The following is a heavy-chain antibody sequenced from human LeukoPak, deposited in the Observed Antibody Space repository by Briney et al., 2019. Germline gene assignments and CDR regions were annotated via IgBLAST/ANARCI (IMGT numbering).Heavy chain of an antibody. Sequence: ASVKVSCKASRYTFTDYYVHWVRQAPGQGLEWMGWISPSSGGTNYAQKFQGRVTMTRDTSISTAYMELISLRSDDTAVYYCARGWGFGSIDYWGQGTLVTVSS. CDR2: ISPSSGGT. V-gene: IGHV1-2*02. D-gene: IGHD7-27*01. CDR3: ARGWGFGSIDY. CDR1: RYTFTDYY. J-gene: IGHJ4*02.